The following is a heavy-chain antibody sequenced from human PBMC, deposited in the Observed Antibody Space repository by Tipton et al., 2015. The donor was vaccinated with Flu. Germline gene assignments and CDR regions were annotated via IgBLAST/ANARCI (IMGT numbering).Heavy chain of an antibody. D-gene: IGHD1-26*01. Sequence: TLSLTCTVSGGSINSYFWSWIRQPPGKGLEWIGYIYSSGSTKYNPSLYSRVTISGDTSKNQVSLHLNSVTAADTAVYYCARSPGLLGGWFDPWGQGTLVTVSS. CDR3: ARSPGLLGGWFDP. CDR1: GGSINSYF. V-gene: IGHV4-59*01. CDR2: IYSSGST. J-gene: IGHJ5*02.